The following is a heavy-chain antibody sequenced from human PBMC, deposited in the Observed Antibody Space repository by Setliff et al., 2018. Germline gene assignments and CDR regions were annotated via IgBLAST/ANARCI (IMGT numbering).Heavy chain of an antibody. CDR3: ARDARAPWFYYGMDV. D-gene: IGHD3-10*01. J-gene: IGHJ6*02. V-gene: IGHV4-59*01. CDR1: GGSISTYY. CDR2: IYYSGST. Sequence: SETLSLTCTVSGGSISTYYWSWIRQPPGKGPEWIGYIYYSGSTDYNPSLKSRLTISVDTSKNQFSLKLSSVTAADTAVYYCARDARAPWFYYGMDVWGQGTTVTVSS.